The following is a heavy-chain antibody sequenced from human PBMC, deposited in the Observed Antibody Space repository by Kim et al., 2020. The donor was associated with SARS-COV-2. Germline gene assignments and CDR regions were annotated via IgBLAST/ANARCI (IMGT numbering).Heavy chain of an antibody. J-gene: IGHJ6*02. Sequence: GGSLRLSCAASGFTFSSYAMSWVRQAPGKGLEWVSYISDSGGGTYYADSVKGRFTISRDNSKNTLYVQMNSLRAEDTAGYYCAKDVSRITMFGVVTRGGMDDWCQETTVAAAS. CDR2: ISDSGGGT. D-gene: IGHD3-3*01. V-gene: IGHV3-23*01. CDR3: AKDVSRITMFGVVTRGGMDD. CDR1: GFTFSSYA.